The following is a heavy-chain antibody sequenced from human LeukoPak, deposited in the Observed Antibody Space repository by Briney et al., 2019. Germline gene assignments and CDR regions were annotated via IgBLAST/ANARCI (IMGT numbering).Heavy chain of an antibody. J-gene: IGHJ5*02. D-gene: IGHD6-19*01. CDR2: INSGGTPI. V-gene: IGHV3-48*04. CDR3: AGDFSGWSVDP. Sequence: PGGSLRLSCAASGFTFSSYSMNWVRQAPGKGLEWISYINSGGTPIYYADSVKGRFTVSRDNVKNSVYLQMNSLRAEDTAVYYCAGDFSGWSVDPWGQGTLVTVSS. CDR1: GFTFSSYS.